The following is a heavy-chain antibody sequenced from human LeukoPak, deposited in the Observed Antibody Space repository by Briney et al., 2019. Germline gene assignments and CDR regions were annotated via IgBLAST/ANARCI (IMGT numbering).Heavy chain of an antibody. CDR2: IYYSGRT. V-gene: IGHV4-61*01. J-gene: IGHJ5*02. CDR1: GGSVSSGSYD. D-gene: IGHD2-2*01. Sequence: SETLSLTCPVYGGSVSSGSYDSSWIRQPPGKGLEWIGYIYYSGRTNYNPSLKSRVTISVDTSKNQFSLKLSSVTAAGPQASCLAKERQLGYFSSTSCYPGFDPWGQGTLVTVSS. CDR3: AKERQLGYFSSTSCYPGFDP.